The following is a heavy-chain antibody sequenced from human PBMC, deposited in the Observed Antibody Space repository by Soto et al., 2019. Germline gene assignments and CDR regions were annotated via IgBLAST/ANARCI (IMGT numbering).Heavy chain of an antibody. D-gene: IGHD1-1*01. CDR2: INSDGSIT. V-gene: IGHV3-74*01. Sequence: LRLSCAASGFTFSSYWMHWVRQTPGKGPVWVSRINSDGSITNYADSVKGRFTSSRDNAKNTLYLQMNSLRTEDTAVYYCARGIGYSAQDYWGQGTLVTVSS. CDR3: ARGIGYSAQDY. J-gene: IGHJ4*02. CDR1: GFTFSSYW.